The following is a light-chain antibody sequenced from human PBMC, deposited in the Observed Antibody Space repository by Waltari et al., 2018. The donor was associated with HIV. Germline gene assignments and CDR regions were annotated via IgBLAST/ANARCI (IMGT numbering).Light chain of an antibody. V-gene: IGKV1-5*03. CDR3: QQYNGYPLT. CDR1: QSISSG. Sequence: DIQMTQSPSTLSASVGDRVIITCLASQSISSGLAWYQQRPGRAPNLLIYKASSLRSGVPSRFSGSGSGTEFTLTISSLQPDDFATYYCQQYNGYPLTFGGGTKVEIK. J-gene: IGKJ4*01. CDR2: KAS.